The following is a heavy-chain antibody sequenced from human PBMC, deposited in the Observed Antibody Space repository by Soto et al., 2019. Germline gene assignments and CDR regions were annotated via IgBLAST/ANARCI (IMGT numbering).Heavy chain of an antibody. J-gene: IGHJ2*01. D-gene: IGHD5-12*01. V-gene: IGHV1-69*12. CDR1: GGTFSNYP. CDR2: IIPIFGTT. Sequence: QVQLVQSGAEVKKPGSSVKVSCKASGGTFSNYPTSWVRQAPGQGLEWMGGIIPIFGTTNYAQKFQGRVTITADESTSTAYMELSSLRSEDTAVFYCARGNHRWLQLWYFDLWGRGTLVTVSS. CDR3: ARGNHRWLQLWYFDL.